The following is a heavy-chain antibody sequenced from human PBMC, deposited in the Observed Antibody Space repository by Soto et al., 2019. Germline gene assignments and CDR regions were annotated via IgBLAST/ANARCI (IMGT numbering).Heavy chain of an antibody. CDR2: IIPIFGTA. J-gene: IGHJ4*02. CDR1: GGTFSSYA. CDR3: ARGSAAYYYDSSGYPTTDLAY. V-gene: IGHV1-69*13. D-gene: IGHD3-22*01. Sequence: GASVKVSCKASGGTFSSYAISWVRQAPGQGLEWMGGIIPIFGTANYAQKFQGRVTITADESTSTAYMELSSLRSEDTAVYYCARGSAAYYYDSSGYPTTDLAYWGQGTLVTVSS.